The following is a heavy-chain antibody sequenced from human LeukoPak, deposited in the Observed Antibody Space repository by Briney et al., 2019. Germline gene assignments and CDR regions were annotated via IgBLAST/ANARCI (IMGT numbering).Heavy chain of an antibody. CDR1: GFTFSSYT. CDR2: ITTNGGRT. J-gene: IGHJ4*02. D-gene: IGHD2-21*02. V-gene: IGHV3-64*01. CDR3: ARGRLVVTALDY. Sequence: GGSLRLSCAASGFTFSSYTMHWVRQAPGKGLEYVSAITTNGGRTYYANSFKGRFTISRDNSKSTLYLQVGSLRTEDMAVYYCARGRLVVTALDYWGQGTLVTVSS.